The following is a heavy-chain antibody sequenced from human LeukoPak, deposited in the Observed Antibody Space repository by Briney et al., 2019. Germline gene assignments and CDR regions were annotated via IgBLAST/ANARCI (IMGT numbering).Heavy chain of an antibody. D-gene: IGHD2-2*02. V-gene: IGHV3-7*01. CDR2: IKQDGSEK. J-gene: IGHJ6*02. Sequence: GGSLRLSCAASGFTFSSYWMSWVRQAPGKGLEWVANIKQDGSEKYYVDSVKGRFTISRDNAKNSLYLQMSSLRAEDTAVYYCAKYPIRRSRDYYYGMDVWGQGTTVIVSS. CDR1: GFTFSSYW. CDR3: AKYPIRRSRDYYYGMDV.